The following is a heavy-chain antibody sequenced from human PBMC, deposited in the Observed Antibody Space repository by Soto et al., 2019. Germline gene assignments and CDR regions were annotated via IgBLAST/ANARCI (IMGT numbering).Heavy chain of an antibody. CDR2: IIPIFGTA. D-gene: IGHD1-26*01. J-gene: IGHJ4*02. V-gene: IGHV1-69*13. CDR1: GGTFSSYA. Sequence: SVKVSCKASGGTFSSYAISWVRQAPGQGLEWMGGIIPIFGTANYAQKFQGRVTITADERTSTAYMELSSLRSEDTAACYCARDSPIGGYNTSRFFDYWGQGTLVNVFS. CDR3: ARDSPIGGYNTSRFFDY.